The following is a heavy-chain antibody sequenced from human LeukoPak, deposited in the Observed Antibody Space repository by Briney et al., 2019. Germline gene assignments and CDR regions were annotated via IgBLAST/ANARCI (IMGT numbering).Heavy chain of an antibody. CDR3: ARSVKGRGYSYGYRLDY. V-gene: IGHV4-59*05. CDR2: ISHSGST. Sequence: SETLSLTCTVSGGSISSYYWNWIRQPPGKGLEWIGSISHSGSTYYNPSLKSRVTISVDTSKNQFSLKVGSVTAADTAVYYCARSVKGRGYSYGYRLDYWGQGTLVTVSS. D-gene: IGHD5-18*01. J-gene: IGHJ4*02. CDR1: GGSISSYY.